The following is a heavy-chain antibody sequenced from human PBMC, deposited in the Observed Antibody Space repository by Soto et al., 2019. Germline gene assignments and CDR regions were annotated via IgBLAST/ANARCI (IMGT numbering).Heavy chain of an antibody. V-gene: IGHV5-51*01. D-gene: IGHD3-9*01. J-gene: IGHJ6*02. Sequence: KISCKGSGYRFTTYWIGWVRQMPGKGLEWMGIIYPGDSDTRYSPSFQGQVTISADKSISTAYLQWSSLKASDTAMYYCARHGWTGSAYYYGMDVWGQGTTVTVSS. CDR1: GYRFTTYW. CDR2: IYPGDSDT. CDR3: ARHGWTGSAYYYGMDV.